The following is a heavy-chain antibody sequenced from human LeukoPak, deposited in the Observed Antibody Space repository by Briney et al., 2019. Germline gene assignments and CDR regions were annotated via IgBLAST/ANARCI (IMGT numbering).Heavy chain of an antibody. CDR1: GFTFSSYA. D-gene: IGHD4-17*01. CDR3: ANRDYGDYPADY. J-gene: IGHJ4*02. V-gene: IGHV3-23*01. Sequence: GGSLRLSCAAPGFTFSSYAMSWVRQAPGKGLEWVSAISGSGGSTYYADSVKGRFTISRDNSKNTLYLQMNSLRAEDTAVYYCANRDYGDYPADYWGQGTLVTVSS. CDR2: ISGSGGST.